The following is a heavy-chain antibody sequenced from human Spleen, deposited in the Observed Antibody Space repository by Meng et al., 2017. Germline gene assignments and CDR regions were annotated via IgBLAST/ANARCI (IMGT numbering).Heavy chain of an antibody. D-gene: IGHD1-1*01. Sequence: EGQLVESGGGLVKPGGSLRLSCEGAGFTFSNAWMTWVRQVPGKRLEWVGRIKSKPDGETTDYAAPVKGRFTISRDDSKHTLYLQMSSLKIEDTAVYYCIWNDLGDYWGQGTLVTVSS. CDR2: IKSKPDGETT. J-gene: IGHJ4*02. V-gene: IGHV3-15*01. CDR3: IWNDLGDY. CDR1: GFTFSNAW.